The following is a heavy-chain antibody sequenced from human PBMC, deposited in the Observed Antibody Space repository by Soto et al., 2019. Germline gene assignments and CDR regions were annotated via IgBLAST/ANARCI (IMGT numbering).Heavy chain of an antibody. V-gene: IGHV3-30*18. CDR1: GFTFSSYG. J-gene: IGHJ6*02. CDR2: ISYDGSNK. D-gene: IGHD2-2*01. CDR3: AKAVLVPAAQPFYYYGMDV. Sequence: QVQLVESGGGVVQPGRSLRLSCAASGFTFSSYGMHWVRQAPGKGLEWVAVISYDGSNKYYADSVKGRFTISRDTSKNTLYLQMNSLRAEDTAVYYCAKAVLVPAAQPFYYYGMDVWGQGTTVTVSS.